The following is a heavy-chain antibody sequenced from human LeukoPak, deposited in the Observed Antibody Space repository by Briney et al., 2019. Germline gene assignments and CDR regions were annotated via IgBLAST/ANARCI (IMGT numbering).Heavy chain of an antibody. D-gene: IGHD2-2*01. Sequence: GGSLRLSCAASGLNVTYNYMSWVRQAPGKGLEWLSVIYSGGMTYYADSVRGRFIISRDNSKNTLYLQMNRLRAEDTAVYYCYARPVLPAAFLPSGNYMDVWGKGTTVTVSS. CDR2: IYSGGMT. J-gene: IGHJ6*03. CDR3: YARPVLPAAFLPSGNYMDV. V-gene: IGHV3-53*01. CDR1: GLNVTYNY.